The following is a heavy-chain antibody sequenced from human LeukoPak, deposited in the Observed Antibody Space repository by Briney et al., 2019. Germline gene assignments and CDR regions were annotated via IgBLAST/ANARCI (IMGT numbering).Heavy chain of an antibody. CDR1: GYSISSAYY. V-gene: IGHV4-38-2*02. CDR3: ARDNTVITGFDY. Sequence: SETLSLTCTVSGYSISSAYYWGWIRQPPGKGLEWTGSIYRSGSTYYNTSLKSRVTISVDTSNNQLSLKLSSVTAADTAVYYCARDNTVITGFDYWGQGTLVTVSS. J-gene: IGHJ4*02. D-gene: IGHD4-17*01. CDR2: IYRSGST.